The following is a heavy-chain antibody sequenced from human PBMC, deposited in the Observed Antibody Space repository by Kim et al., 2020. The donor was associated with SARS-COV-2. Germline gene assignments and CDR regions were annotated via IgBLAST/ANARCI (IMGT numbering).Heavy chain of an antibody. Sequence: ASVKVSCKASGYTFTGYYMHWVRQAPGQGLEWMGWINPNSGGTNYAQKFQGRVTMTRDTSISTAYMELSRLRSDDTAVYYCARDQYWLPPYYYYGMDVWGQGTTVTVSS. D-gene: IGHD5-12*01. CDR1: GYTFTGYY. CDR3: ARDQYWLPPYYYYGMDV. J-gene: IGHJ6*02. V-gene: IGHV1-2*02. CDR2: INPNSGGT.